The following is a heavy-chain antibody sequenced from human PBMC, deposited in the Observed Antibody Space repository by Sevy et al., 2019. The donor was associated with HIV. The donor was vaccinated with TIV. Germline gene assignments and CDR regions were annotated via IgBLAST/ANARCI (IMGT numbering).Heavy chain of an antibody. CDR2: LSYDGSNK. CDR3: ARDGPYNTYDLWGYYFDY. CDR1: GFSFSRYA. J-gene: IGHJ4*02. D-gene: IGHD3-3*01. V-gene: IGHV3-30-3*01. Sequence: GGSLRLSCAASGFSFSRYAIHWVRQAPGKGLEWVAGLSYDGSNKHYADSVRGRFTISRDSSKNTLYLQMNSLRAEDTAVYYCARDGPYNTYDLWGYYFDYWGQGTLVTVSS.